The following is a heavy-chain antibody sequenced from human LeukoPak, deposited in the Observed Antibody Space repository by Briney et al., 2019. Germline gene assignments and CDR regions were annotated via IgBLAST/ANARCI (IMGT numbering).Heavy chain of an antibody. V-gene: IGHV1-2*02. CDR2: INPNSGGT. J-gene: IGHJ4*02. D-gene: IGHD4-11*01. Sequence: GASVKLSCKASGYTFTGYYMHWVRQAPGQGLEWMGWINPNSGGTNYAQKFQGRVTMTRDTSVSTAYMELSRLRSDDTAVYYCARGVVLTTASAMGYWGQGTLVTVSS. CDR3: ARGVVLTTASAMGY. CDR1: GYTFTGYY.